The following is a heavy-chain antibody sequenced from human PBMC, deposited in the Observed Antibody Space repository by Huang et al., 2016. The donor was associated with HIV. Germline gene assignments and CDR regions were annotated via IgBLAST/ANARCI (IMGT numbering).Heavy chain of an antibody. CDR3: AIDPKEGHSGVRWFDP. Sequence: EVQLVESGGGLVQPGGSLRLSCAASGFTFSSYGMHWVRQAPGKGLWWISRINTDGSSKIYAESVKCRFTISRDNAKNTLYLQMNSLRAEDTAVYYCAIDPKEGHSGVRWFDPWGQGTLVTVSS. CDR1: GFTFSSYG. V-gene: IGHV3-74*01. D-gene: IGHD6-13*01. CDR2: INTDGSSK. J-gene: IGHJ5*02.